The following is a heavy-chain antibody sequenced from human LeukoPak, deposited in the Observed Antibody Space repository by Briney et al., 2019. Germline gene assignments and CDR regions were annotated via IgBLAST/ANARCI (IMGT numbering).Heavy chain of an antibody. CDR3: ARDVVVTATLRSTYYFDY. CDR1: GGSISSSNW. J-gene: IGHJ4*02. Sequence: SGTLSLTCAVSGGSISSSNWWSWVRQPPGKGLEWIGEIYHSGSTNYNPSLKSRATISVDTSKNQFSLKLSSVTAADTAVYYCARDVVVTATLRSTYYFDYWGQGTLVTVSS. V-gene: IGHV4-4*02. CDR2: IYHSGST. D-gene: IGHD2-21*02.